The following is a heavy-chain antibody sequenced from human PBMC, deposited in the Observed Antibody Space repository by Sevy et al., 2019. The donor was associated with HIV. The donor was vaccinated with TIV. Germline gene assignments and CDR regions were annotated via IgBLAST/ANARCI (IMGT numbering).Heavy chain of an antibody. J-gene: IGHJ4*02. CDR2: ILFDGSKK. D-gene: IGHD1-26*01. CDR3: AKPPPLDMWELLN. V-gene: IGHV3-30*18. Sequence: GGSLRLSCAATGFTFSNYGMHWVRQAPGKGLEWVAVILFDGSKKYYADSVKGRFTISRDNSKNTMYLQMNSLRAEDTAVYYCAKPPPLDMWELLNWGLGTLVTVSS. CDR1: GFTFSNYG.